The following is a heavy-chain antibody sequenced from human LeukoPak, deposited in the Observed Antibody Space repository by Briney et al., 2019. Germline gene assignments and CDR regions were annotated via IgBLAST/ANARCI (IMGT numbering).Heavy chain of an antibody. CDR2: IIPIFGTA. D-gene: IGHD3-10*01. J-gene: IGHJ4*02. CDR3: AAAAGEAQFDY. V-gene: IGHV1-69*05. CDR1: GGTFSSYA. Sequence: ASVKVSCKASGGTFSSYAISWVRQAPGQGLEWMGGIIPIFGTANYAQKFQGRVTITTDESTSTAYMELSSLRSADTAVYYCAAAAGEAQFDYWGQGTLVTVSS.